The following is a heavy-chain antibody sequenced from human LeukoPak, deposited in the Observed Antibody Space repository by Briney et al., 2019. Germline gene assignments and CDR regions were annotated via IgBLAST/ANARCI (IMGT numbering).Heavy chain of an antibody. CDR1: GYTFTSYG. V-gene: IGHV1-18*01. D-gene: IGHD2-2*02. CDR2: ISAYNGNT. J-gene: IGHJ6*02. Sequence: GASVKVSCKASGYTFTSYGISWVRQAPGQGLEWMGWISAYNGNTNYAQKLQGRVTMTTDTSTSTAYMELRSLRSDDTAVYYCARDPPDIVVVPAAIRAAYYYYGMDVWGQGTTVTVSS. CDR3: ARDPPDIVVVPAAIRAAYYYYGMDV.